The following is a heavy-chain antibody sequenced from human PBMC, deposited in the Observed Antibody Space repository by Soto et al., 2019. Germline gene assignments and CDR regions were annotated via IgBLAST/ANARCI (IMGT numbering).Heavy chain of an antibody. CDR3: AKDPVATAENFYFDY. V-gene: IGHV3-23*01. Sequence: PGGSLRLSCAASGFPFNSYTMSWVRQAPGKGLEWVSGISPTGYSTYYADSVKGRFTISRDNFKNTLYLQMNSLRAEDTAVYYCAKDPVATAENFYFDYWGQGALVTVSS. J-gene: IGHJ4*02. CDR1: GFPFNSYT. D-gene: IGHD2-15*01. CDR2: ISPTGYST.